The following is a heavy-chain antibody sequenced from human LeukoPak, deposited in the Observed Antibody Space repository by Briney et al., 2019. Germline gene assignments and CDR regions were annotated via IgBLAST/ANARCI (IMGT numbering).Heavy chain of an antibody. J-gene: IGHJ4*02. CDR3: AREYPPVRNYDY. Sequence: ASVKVSFKASGYTFTIYGISWVRQAPGQGLEWMGWISAYNGNTNYAQKLQGRVTMTTDTSTSTAYMELRSLRSDDTAVYYCAREYPPVRNYDYWGQGTLVTVSS. V-gene: IGHV1-18*01. D-gene: IGHD1-7*01. CDR2: ISAYNGNT. CDR1: GYTFTIYG.